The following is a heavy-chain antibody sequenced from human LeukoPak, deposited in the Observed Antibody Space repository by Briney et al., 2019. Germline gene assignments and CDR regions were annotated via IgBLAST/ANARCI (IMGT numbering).Heavy chain of an antibody. V-gene: IGHV3-23*01. J-gene: IGHJ3*02. Sequence: GGSLRLSCAASGFTFSSYAMSWVRQAPGKGLEWVSAISGSGGSTYYADSVKGRLTISRDNSKNTLYLQMNSLRAEDTAVYYCAKNVDAESDAFDIWGQGTMVTVSS. CDR1: GFTFSSYA. CDR3: AKNVDAESDAFDI. CDR2: ISGSGGST. D-gene: IGHD5-12*01.